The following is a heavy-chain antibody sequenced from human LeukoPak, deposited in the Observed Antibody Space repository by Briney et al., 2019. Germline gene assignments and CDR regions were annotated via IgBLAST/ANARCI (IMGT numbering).Heavy chain of an antibody. CDR3: AKDRGSSWPPYYYYYMDV. Sequence: GGSLRLSCAASGFTVSSNYMSWVRQAPGKGLEWVSGISPSGDITYYADSVKGRFTISRDNSKNTLFLQMDSLRAEDTAVYYCAKDRGSSWPPYYYYYMDVWGTGTTVTVSS. CDR1: GFTVSSNY. V-gene: IGHV3-23*01. D-gene: IGHD6-13*01. J-gene: IGHJ6*03. CDR2: ISPSGDIT.